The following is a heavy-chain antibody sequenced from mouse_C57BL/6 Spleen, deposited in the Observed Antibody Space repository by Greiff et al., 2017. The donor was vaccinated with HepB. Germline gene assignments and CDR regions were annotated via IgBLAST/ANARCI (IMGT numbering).Heavy chain of an antibody. J-gene: IGHJ2*01. V-gene: IGHV5-15*01. CDR3: ARGGGPHYFDY. CDR1: GFTFSDYG. Sequence: EVQVVESGGGLVQPGGSLKLSCAASGFTFSDYGMAWVRQAPRKGPEWVAFISNLAYSIYYADTVTGRFTISRENAKNTLYLKMSSLRSEDTAMYYCARGGGPHYFDYWGQGTTLTVSS. CDR2: ISNLAYSI. D-gene: IGHD3-3*01.